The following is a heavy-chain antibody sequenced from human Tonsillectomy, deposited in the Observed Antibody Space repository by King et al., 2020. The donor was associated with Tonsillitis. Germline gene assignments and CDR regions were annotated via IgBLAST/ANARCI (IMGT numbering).Heavy chain of an antibody. J-gene: IGHJ4*02. CDR1: GFMFSDHY. Sequence: VQLVESGGGLVKPGGSLRLSCAASGFMFSDHYMSWIRQAPGKGLAWISHISSSGSSKYYADSVKGRFTVSRDNAKKSLYLQMNSLRVEDTAVYYCACVQSGSIIDYWGRGPLVTVSS. V-gene: IGHV3-11*01. D-gene: IGHD3-22*01. CDR2: ISSSGSSK. CDR3: ACVQSGSIIDY.